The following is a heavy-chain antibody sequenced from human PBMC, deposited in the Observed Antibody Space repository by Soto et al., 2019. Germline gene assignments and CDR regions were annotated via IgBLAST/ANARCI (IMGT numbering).Heavy chain of an antibody. CDR1: GYTFINYY. J-gene: IGHJ6*02. Sequence: GASVKVSCKASGYTFINYYIHWVRQAPGQGLEWMGIFNPTSGSTNYAQKFQGRVTMTMDTSTRTVYMELSSLRSEDTAVYYCASGWADVYYYYGMDVWGQGTTVTVSS. CDR3: ASGWADVYYYYGMDV. D-gene: IGHD6-19*01. V-gene: IGHV1-46*01. CDR2: FNPTSGST.